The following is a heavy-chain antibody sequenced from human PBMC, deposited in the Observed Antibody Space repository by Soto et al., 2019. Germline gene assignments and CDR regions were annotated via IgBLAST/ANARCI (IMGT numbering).Heavy chain of an antibody. Sequence: ASVKVSCKSSGFTFTSSAVQWVRQARGQRLEWIGWIVVGSGNTNYAQKFQERVTITRDMSTSTAYMELSSLRSEDTAVYYCAAVRSAGYAKLNYYYGMDVWGQGSTVTLAS. CDR1: GFTFTSSA. CDR3: AAVRSAGYAKLNYYYGMDV. J-gene: IGHJ6*02. CDR2: IVVGSGNT. D-gene: IGHD3-9*01. V-gene: IGHV1-58*01.